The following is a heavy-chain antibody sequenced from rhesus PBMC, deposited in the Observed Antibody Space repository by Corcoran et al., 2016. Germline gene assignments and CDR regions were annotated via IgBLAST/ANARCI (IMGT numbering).Heavy chain of an antibody. Sequence: QVQLQESGPGLVQPSETLSLTCTVSGASLRSNWWSWFRQPPGKGLEWIGEINGNTGSTTYNPSLKSRVTISKAASKNQFSLKLSSVTAADTAVYYCARDPDNIHDAFDFWGQGLRVTVSS. CDR2: INGNTGST. D-gene: IGHD2-15*01. CDR1: GASLRSNW. J-gene: IGHJ3*01. CDR3: ARDPDNIHDAFDF. V-gene: IGHV4-80*01.